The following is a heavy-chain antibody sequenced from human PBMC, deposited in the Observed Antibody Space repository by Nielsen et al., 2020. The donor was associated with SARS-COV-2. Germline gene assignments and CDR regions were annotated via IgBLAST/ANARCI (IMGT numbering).Heavy chain of an antibody. V-gene: IGHV4-31*03. CDR1: GGSISSGGYF. CDR2: IYYSGSS. J-gene: IGHJ6*02. CDR3: ARVALGSTNGMDV. Sequence: LRLSCTVSGGSISSGGYFWSWIRQHPGKGLEWIGYIYYSGSSYYNPSLKSRVTTSVDTSKKQFSLKLSSVTAADTAVYYCARVALGSTNGMDVWGQGTTVTVSS. D-gene: IGHD2-15*01.